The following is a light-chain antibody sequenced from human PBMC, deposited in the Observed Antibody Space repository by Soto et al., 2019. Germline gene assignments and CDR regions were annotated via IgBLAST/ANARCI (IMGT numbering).Light chain of an antibody. CDR2: RND. CDR1: SSSIGTNY. V-gene: IGLV1-47*01. CDR3: AAWDDSLSGVV. Sequence: QSVLTQPPSASATPGQRVTTSCSCSSSSIGTNYVYWYQHLPGTAPKLLIYRNDQRLSGVPDRFSGSMSGTAASLAIGGLRSEDEADYYCAAWDDSLSGVVFGGGTKLTVL. J-gene: IGLJ2*01.